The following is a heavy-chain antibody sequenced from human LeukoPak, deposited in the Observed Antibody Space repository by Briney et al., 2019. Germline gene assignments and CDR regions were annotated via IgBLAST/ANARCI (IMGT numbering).Heavy chain of an antibody. CDR3: ATFRVRGVIYFDY. J-gene: IGHJ4*02. D-gene: IGHD3-10*01. CDR2: IYNSGST. CDR1: GGSISSYY. V-gene: IGHV4-59*01. Sequence: SETLSLTCTVSGGSISSYYWSWIRQPPGKGLEWIGYIYNSGSTNYNPSLKSRVTISIDTSKNQFSLKLSSVTAADTAVYYCATFRVRGVIYFDYWGQGTLVTVSS.